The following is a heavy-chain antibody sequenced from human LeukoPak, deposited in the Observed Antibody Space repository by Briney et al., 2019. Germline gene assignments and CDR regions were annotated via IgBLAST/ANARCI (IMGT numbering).Heavy chain of an antibody. D-gene: IGHD5-18*01. Sequence: GSLRVSCAASGYTFRLYAMNWVRQGLGKGLERVSYISITGSTIYYVASVKGRLTISRDKAKNSLDMQTNSLRAEDTSVYYCVRGYTYNSDYFDYWGQGALVTVSS. CDR2: ISITGSTI. J-gene: IGHJ4*02. CDR1: GYTFRLYA. CDR3: VRGYTYNSDYFDY. V-gene: IGHV3-48*03.